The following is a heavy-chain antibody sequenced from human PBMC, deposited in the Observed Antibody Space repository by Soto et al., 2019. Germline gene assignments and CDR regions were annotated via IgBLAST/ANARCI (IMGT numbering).Heavy chain of an antibody. J-gene: IGHJ6*02. CDR3: AREGGHCSSTSCYTWWYYYYGMDV. D-gene: IGHD2-2*02. CDR1: GFTFSSYW. CDR2: IKQDGSEK. V-gene: IGHV3-7*01. Sequence: EVQLVESGGGLVQPGGSLRLSCAASGFTFSSYWMSWVRQAPGKGLEWVANIKQDGSEKYYVDSVKGRFTISRDNAKNSLYLQMNSLRAEHTAVYYCAREGGHCSSTSCYTWWYYYYGMDVWGQGTTVTVSS.